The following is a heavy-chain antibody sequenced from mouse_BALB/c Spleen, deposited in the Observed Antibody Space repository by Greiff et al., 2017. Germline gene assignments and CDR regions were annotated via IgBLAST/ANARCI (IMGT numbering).Heavy chain of an antibody. CDR1: GFSLTGYG. CDR2: IWGDGST. V-gene: IGHV2-6-7*01. D-gene: IGHD1-1*01. Sequence: VQLVESGPGLVAPSQSLSITCTVSGFSLTGYGVNWVRQPPGKGLEWLGMIWGDGSTDYNSALKSRLSISKDNSKSQVFLKMNSLQTDDTARYYCAREYYGSRFLFAYWGQGTLVTVSA. CDR3: AREYYGSRFLFAY. J-gene: IGHJ3*01.